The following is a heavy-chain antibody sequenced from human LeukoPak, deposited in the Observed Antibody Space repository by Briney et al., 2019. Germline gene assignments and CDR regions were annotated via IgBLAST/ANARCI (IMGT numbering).Heavy chain of an antibody. CDR2: IRYDGSNK. D-gene: IGHD4-23*01. Sequence: GGSLRLSCAASGFTFSSYGMHWVRQAPGKGLEWVAFIRYDGSNKYYADSVKGRFTISRDNSKNTLYLQMNSLRAEDTAVYYCAKDRLTAHGGNSGYFDYWGQGTLVTVSS. CDR1: GFTFSSYG. J-gene: IGHJ4*02. V-gene: IGHV3-30*02. CDR3: AKDRLTAHGGNSGYFDY.